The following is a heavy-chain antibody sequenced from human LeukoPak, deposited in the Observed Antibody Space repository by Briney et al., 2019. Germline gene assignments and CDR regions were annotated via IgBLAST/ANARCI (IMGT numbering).Heavy chain of an antibody. CDR3: ARGSDYYYFDY. V-gene: IGHV1-2*02. D-gene: IGHD4-17*01. Sequence: ASVKVSCKASGYTFTGYYMHWVRQAPGQGLEWIGRMNPNSGGTNYAQKFQGRVTMTRDTSISTAYMELSRLRSDDTAVYYCARGSDYYYFDYWGQGTLVTVSS. J-gene: IGHJ4*02. CDR2: MNPNSGGT. CDR1: GYTFTGYY.